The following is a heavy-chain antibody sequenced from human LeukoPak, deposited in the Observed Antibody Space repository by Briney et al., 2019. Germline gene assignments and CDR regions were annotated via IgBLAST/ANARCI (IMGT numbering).Heavy chain of an antibody. CDR2: IIPIFGTA. J-gene: IGHJ4*02. CDR1: GGTFSSYA. CDR3: ARDRRMEVGATDGNDY. D-gene: IGHD1-26*01. Sequence: GASVKVSCKASGGTFSSYAISWVRQAPGQGLEWMGRIIPIFGTANYAQKFQGRVTITTDESTSTAYMELSSLRSEDTAVYYCARDRRMEVGATDGNDYWGQGTLVTDSS. V-gene: IGHV1-69*05.